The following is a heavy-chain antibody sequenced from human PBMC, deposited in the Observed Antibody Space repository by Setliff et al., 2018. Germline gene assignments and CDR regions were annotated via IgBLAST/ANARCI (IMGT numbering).Heavy chain of an antibody. CDR1: GFSITNGYY. D-gene: IGHD5-12*01. CDR2: IFQSGIT. Sequence: PSETLSLTCAVSGFSITNGYYWGWIRQSQGKGLEWIGNIFQSGITFYNPSLKSRVTMSLDTSQNQFSLKLRSVTAADTAVYFCARLGGLLVATMPFDYWGQGTLVTVSS. V-gene: IGHV4-38-2*01. CDR3: ARLGGLLVATMPFDY. J-gene: IGHJ4*02.